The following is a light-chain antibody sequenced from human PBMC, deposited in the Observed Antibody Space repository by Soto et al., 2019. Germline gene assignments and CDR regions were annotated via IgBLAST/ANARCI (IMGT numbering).Light chain of an antibody. V-gene: IGKV1-9*01. J-gene: IGKJ4*01. CDR3: QQLKSYLLS. CDR1: QDISSY. CDR2: AAS. Sequence: DIQLTQSPSFLSASVGDRVTSSCRTSQDISSYLAWYQQKPGKAPQLLISAASTLQSGVPSRFSGSGSGTEFTLTISSLQPEDFATYYCQQLKSYLLSFGGGTKVEI.